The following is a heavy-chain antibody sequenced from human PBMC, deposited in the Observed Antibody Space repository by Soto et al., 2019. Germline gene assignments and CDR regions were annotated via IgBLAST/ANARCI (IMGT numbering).Heavy chain of an antibody. J-gene: IGHJ3*02. CDR2: IYPGDSDP. Sequence: PGESLKISCKGSGYSFTAYWIGWVRQMPGKGLEWMGIIYPGDSDPRYSPSLQGQVTISADKSINTAYLQWSSLKASDTAMYYCATQMATSQDAFDIWGLGTMVTVSS. V-gene: IGHV5-51*01. CDR3: ATQMATSQDAFDI. CDR1: GYSFTAYW.